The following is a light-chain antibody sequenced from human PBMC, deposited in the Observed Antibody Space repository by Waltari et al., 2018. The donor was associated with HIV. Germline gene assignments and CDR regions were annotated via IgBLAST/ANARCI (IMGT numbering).Light chain of an antibody. CDR1: RTTIGRNT. CDR2: SNN. Sequence: QSILTQPPSASGTPGQRVTVSCSGSRTTIGRNTVNWYQQLPGTAPKLLIYSNNQRPSGVPDRFSGSKSGTSASLAISGLQSDDEADYYCAAWDDSLGAHYVFGTGTKVTVL. V-gene: IGLV1-44*01. J-gene: IGLJ1*01. CDR3: AAWDDSLGAHYV.